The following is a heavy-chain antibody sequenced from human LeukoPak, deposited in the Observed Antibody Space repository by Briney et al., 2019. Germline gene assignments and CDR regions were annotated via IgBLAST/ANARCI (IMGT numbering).Heavy chain of an antibody. Sequence: PSETLSLTCTVSGGFINSYYWSWIRQPPGKGLEWIGHMYYSGGTNYNPSLKSRVTISVDTSKNQFSLKLSSVTAADTAVYYCTRRCKDAYTLYCFDYWGQGTLVTVSS. CDR1: GGFINSYY. J-gene: IGHJ4*02. CDR2: MYYSGGT. CDR3: TRRCKDAYTLYCFDY. D-gene: IGHD5-24*01. V-gene: IGHV4-59*01.